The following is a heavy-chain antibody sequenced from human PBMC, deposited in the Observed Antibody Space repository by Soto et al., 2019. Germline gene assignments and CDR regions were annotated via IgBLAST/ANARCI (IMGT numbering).Heavy chain of an antibody. D-gene: IGHD4-17*01. CDR1: GGSISSGGYS. Sequence: KTSETLSLTCAVSGGSISSGGYSWSWIRQPPGKGLEWIGYIYHSGSTYYNPSLKSRVTISVDRSKNQFSLKVRSVTAADTAVYCARETYGDYVGYFDPWGQGIQVTVSS. V-gene: IGHV4-30-2*01. J-gene: IGHJ5*02. CDR3: ARETYGDYVGYFDP. CDR2: IYHSGST.